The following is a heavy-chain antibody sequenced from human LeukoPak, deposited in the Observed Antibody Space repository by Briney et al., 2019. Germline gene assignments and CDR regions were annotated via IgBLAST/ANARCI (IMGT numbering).Heavy chain of an antibody. CDR1: GGSISSYY. CDR2: IYSSGTT. J-gene: IGHJ6*03. V-gene: IGHV4-59*08. CDR3: ATHEDYYYMDV. Sequence: SETLSLTCTVSGGSISSYYWSWIRQPPGKGLEWIGYIYSSGTTNYNPSLKSRVTISVDTSKNQFSLKLSSVTAADTAVYYCATHEDYYYMDVWGKGTTVTVSS.